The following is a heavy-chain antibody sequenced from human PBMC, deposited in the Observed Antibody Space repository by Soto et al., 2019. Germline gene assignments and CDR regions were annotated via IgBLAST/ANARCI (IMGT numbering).Heavy chain of an antibody. J-gene: IGHJ4*02. Sequence: QVQLLESGGGVVQPGMSLRLSCAASGFTFSSYGMHWVRQAPGKGLERVAVISYDGSNKYYADSVKGRFTISRDNSKNTLYLQMNSLRAEDTAVYYCAKSDHLYFDYWGQGTLVTVSS. CDR3: AKSDHLYFDY. CDR1: GFTFSSYG. CDR2: ISYDGSNK. V-gene: IGHV3-30*18.